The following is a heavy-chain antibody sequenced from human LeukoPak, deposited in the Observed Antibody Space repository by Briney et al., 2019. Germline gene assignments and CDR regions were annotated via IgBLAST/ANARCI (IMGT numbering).Heavy chain of an antibody. D-gene: IGHD6-13*01. CDR1: GGSISSSGYY. J-gene: IGHJ5*02. V-gene: IGHV4-39*07. Sequence: KPSETLSLTCTVSGGSISSSGYYWGWIRQPPGKGLEWIGSIYYSGSTYYNPSLRGRVTISLDTSKNQFSLDLSSVTAADMAVYYCARVLDAGPGWFDPWGQGTLVTVSS. CDR3: ARVLDAGPGWFDP. CDR2: IYYSGST.